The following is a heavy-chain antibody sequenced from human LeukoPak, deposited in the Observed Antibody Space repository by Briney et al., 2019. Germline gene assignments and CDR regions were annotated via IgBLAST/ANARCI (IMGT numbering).Heavy chain of an antibody. D-gene: IGHD6-6*01. CDR1: GYSISSGYY. V-gene: IGHV4-38-2*01. Sequence: SETLSLTCAVSGYSISSGYYWGWIRQPPGKGLEWIGSIYRSGSTYYNPSLKSRVTISVDTSKNQFSLKLSSVTAADTAVYYCARAIAARRRVGWDYFDYWGQGILVTVSS. J-gene: IGHJ4*02. CDR2: IYRSGST. CDR3: ARAIAARRRVGWDYFDY.